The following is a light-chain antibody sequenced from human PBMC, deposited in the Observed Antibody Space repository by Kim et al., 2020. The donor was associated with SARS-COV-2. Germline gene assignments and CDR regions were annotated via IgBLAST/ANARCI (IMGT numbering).Light chain of an antibody. V-gene: IGLV1-51*01. J-gene: IGLJ3*02. CDR3: ATWDDTLDVGV. Sequence: GQKVTISCSATNPNVGDKDVSWSQHPPGTAPKLLIYDNHKRPAGTPDRFSGSKSGTSATLVITGLQTGDEADYYCATWDDTLDVGVFGGGTQLTVL. CDR2: DNH. CDR1: NPNVGDKD.